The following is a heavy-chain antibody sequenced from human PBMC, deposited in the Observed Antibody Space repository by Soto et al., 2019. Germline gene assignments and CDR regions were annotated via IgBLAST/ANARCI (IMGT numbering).Heavy chain of an antibody. J-gene: IGHJ6*02. D-gene: IGHD1-1*01. CDR3: ARGLGTHKYYYGMDV. CDR2: INHSGST. CDR1: GVSFSGYY. Sequence: TLSLTCAVYGVSFSGYYLSWIRQPPGKGLEWIGEINHSGSTNYNPSLKSRVTISVDTSKNQFSLKLSSVTAADTAVYYCARGLGTHKYYYGMDVWGQGTTVTVSS. V-gene: IGHV4-34*01.